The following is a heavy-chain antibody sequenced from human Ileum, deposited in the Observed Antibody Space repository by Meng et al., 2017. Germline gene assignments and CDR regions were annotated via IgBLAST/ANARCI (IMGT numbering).Heavy chain of an antibody. Sequence: ASVKVSCKASGYTFTGHFLHWVRQAPGQGLEWRGLINPNSGGTTYAQKFQGKVTRTWDTSISTAYVELPRLMTDDTAIYYCAREGVRAGTGDTYAFDIWGQGTMVTVSS. V-gene: IGHV1-2*02. CDR1: GYTFTGHF. J-gene: IGHJ3*02. D-gene: IGHD6-19*01. CDR3: AREGVRAGTGDTYAFDI. CDR2: INPNSGGT.